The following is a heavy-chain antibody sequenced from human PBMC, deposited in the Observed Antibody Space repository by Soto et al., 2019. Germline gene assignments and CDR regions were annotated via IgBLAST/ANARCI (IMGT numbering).Heavy chain of an antibody. CDR1: GYTFTSYG. V-gene: IGHV1-18*04. Sequence: ASVKVSCKASGYTFTSYGISWVRQAPGQGLEWMGWISAYNGNTNYAQKLQGRVTMTTDTSTSTAYMELRSLRSDDTAVYYCARDLEVPYYDFWSGYPPGVSAYYYGMDVWGQGTTGTVSS. CDR2: ISAYNGNT. J-gene: IGHJ6*02. CDR3: ARDLEVPYYDFWSGYPPGVSAYYYGMDV. D-gene: IGHD3-3*01.